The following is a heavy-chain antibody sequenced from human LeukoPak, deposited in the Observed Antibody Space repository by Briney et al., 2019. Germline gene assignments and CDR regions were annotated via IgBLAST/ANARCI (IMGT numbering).Heavy chain of an antibody. CDR2: INPNSGGT. CDR1: GYTFTGYY. D-gene: IGHD3-3*01. V-gene: IGHV1-2*02. CDR3: ARAPYDFWSGYYTEGIDY. Sequence: ASVKVSCKASGYTFTGYYMHWVRQAPGQGLEWMGWINPNSGGTNYAQKFQGRVTMTRDTSISTAYTELSRLRSDDTAVYYCARAPYDFWSGYYTEGIDYWGQGTLVTVSS. J-gene: IGHJ4*02.